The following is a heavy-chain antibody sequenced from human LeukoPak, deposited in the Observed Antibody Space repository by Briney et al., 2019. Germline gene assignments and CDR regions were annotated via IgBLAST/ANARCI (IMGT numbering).Heavy chain of an antibody. CDR1: GFTFDDYA. J-gene: IGHJ4*02. CDR2: ISWDGGST. D-gene: IGHD6-6*01. CDR3: AKDSSRSAARLDY. Sequence: PGGSLRLSXAASGFTFDDYAMHWVRQAPGKGLEWVSLISWDGGSTYYADSVKGRFTISRDNSKNSLYLQMNSLRAEDTALYYCAKDSSRSAARLDYWGQGTLVTVSS. V-gene: IGHV3-43D*04.